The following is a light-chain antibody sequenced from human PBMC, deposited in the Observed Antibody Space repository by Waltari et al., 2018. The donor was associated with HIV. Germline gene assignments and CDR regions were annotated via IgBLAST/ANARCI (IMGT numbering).Light chain of an antibody. Sequence: QSALTQPASVSGSPGQSITISCIGSDIDIGIYDYISWYHHPPDRAPRLVVFNANSRPSGSPFRFAGSKSGNTVSLTISGLQADDEGVYYCSSYVTGGSLLFGGGTQVTVL. CDR2: NAN. CDR3: SSYVTGGSLL. V-gene: IGLV2-14*01. CDR1: DIDIGIYDY. J-gene: IGLJ3*02.